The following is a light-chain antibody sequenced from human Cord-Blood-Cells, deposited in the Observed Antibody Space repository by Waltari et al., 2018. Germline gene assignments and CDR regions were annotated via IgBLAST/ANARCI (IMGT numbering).Light chain of an antibody. CDR1: SGDVGGYHY. J-gene: IGLJ3*02. V-gene: IGLV2-11*01. Sequence: SALTQPRPVSRSPEPSATTPSTRTSGDVGGYHYVSWYHQHPGKAPTLMIYDVSKWPSGVPDRFSGSKSGNTASLTISGLQAEDEADYYCCSYAGSYTWVFGGGTKLTVL. CDR2: DVS. CDR3: CSYAGSYTWV.